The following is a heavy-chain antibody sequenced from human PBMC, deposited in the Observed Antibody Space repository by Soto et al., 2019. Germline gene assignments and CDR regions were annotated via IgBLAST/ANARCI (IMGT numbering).Heavy chain of an antibody. CDR2: ISTSSSYI. V-gene: IGHV3-21*01. CDR3: ARIRYVEY. Sequence: GGSLRLSCAASGFTFSSYSMNWVRQAPGKGLEWVSSISTSSSYIYYTDSVKGRFIISRDNAKNTLYLQMNSLRAEDTAVYYCARIRYVEYWGQGTLVTVSS. CDR1: GFTFSSYS. J-gene: IGHJ4*02.